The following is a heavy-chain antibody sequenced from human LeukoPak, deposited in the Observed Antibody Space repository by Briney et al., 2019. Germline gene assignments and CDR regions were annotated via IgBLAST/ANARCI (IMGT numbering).Heavy chain of an antibody. J-gene: IGHJ4*01. Sequence: PGGSLRLSCAASGFSFSNYAMSWVRQAPGKGLEWVSAIRGSGGSTCYADSVKGRFTISRDNSKNTLYLQMNSLRAEDTAVYYCAKDSYGSGSYPSLFNYWGHGTLVTVSS. V-gene: IGHV3-23*01. D-gene: IGHD3-10*01. CDR2: IRGSGGST. CDR1: GFSFSNYA. CDR3: AKDSYGSGSYPSLFNY.